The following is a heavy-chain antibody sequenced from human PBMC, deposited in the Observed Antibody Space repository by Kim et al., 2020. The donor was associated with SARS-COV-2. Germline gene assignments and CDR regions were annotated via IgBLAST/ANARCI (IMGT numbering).Heavy chain of an antibody. J-gene: IGHJ5*02. CDR1: GGSISSYY. CDR2: IYTSGST. CDR3: ARDAERASTPKNWFDP. Sequence: SETLSLTCTVSGGSISSYYWSWIRQPAGKGLEWIGRIYTSGSTNYNPSLNSRVTMSVDTSKNQFSLKLSSVTAADTAVYYCARDAERASTPKNWFDPWGQGTLVTVSS. V-gene: IGHV4-4*07.